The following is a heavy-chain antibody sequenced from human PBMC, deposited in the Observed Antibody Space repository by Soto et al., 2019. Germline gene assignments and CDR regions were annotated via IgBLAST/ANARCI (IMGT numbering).Heavy chain of an antibody. CDR3: ANYCSGGSCYPDAFDF. CDR2: INYSGIT. V-gene: IGHV4-31*03. D-gene: IGHD2-15*01. Sequence: VQLQESGPGLVKPSQTLSLTCTVSGGSISSGGYFWSWVRQHPGKGLEWIGFINYSGITNYNPSLKSRVRLSVDTSKNQFSLKLNSVTAADTAVYYCANYCSGGSCYPDAFDFWGQGTMVTVSS. J-gene: IGHJ3*01. CDR1: GGSISSGGYF.